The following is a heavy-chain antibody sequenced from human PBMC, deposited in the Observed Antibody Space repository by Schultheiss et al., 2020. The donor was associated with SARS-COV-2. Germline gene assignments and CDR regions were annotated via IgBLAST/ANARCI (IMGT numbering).Heavy chain of an antibody. CDR1: GFTVSSNY. D-gene: IGHD3-3*01. CDR3: ASLGGFGVVIPDFQH. Sequence: GGSLRLSCAASGFTVSSNYMSWVRQAPGKGLEWVSVIYSGGSTYYADSVKGRFTISRDNSKNTLYLQMNSLRAEDTAVYYCASLGGFGVVIPDFQHWGQGTLVTVSS. V-gene: IGHV3-66*01. CDR2: IYSGGST. J-gene: IGHJ1*01.